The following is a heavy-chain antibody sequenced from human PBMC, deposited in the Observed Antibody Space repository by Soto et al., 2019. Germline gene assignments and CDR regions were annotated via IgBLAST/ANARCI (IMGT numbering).Heavy chain of an antibody. Sequence: EVQLLESGGGLVQPGGSLSLSCAASAFTFNNYAMSWVRQAPGKGLEWVSGIGGSGRTTYYADSVKGRFTISRDNSNNTLLLQMNSLRAEDTAVYYCAKSRYSDSSGDFSDYWGQGTLVTVSS. V-gene: IGHV3-23*01. J-gene: IGHJ4*02. CDR1: AFTFNNYA. D-gene: IGHD3-22*01. CDR2: IGGSGRTT. CDR3: AKSRYSDSSGDFSDY.